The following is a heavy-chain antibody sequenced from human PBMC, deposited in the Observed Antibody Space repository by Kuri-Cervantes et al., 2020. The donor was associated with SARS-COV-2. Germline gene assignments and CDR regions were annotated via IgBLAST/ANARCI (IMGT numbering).Heavy chain of an antibody. Sequence: GESLKISCAASGFTFSSYSMNWVRQAPGKGLEWVSSISSSSSYIYYADSVKGRFNISRDNAKNSLYLQMNSLRAEDTAVYYCAREEWLHIHDAFDIWGQGTMVTVSS. CDR1: GFTFSSYS. D-gene: IGHD5-24*01. V-gene: IGHV3-21*01. CDR3: AREEWLHIHDAFDI. J-gene: IGHJ3*02. CDR2: ISSSSSYI.